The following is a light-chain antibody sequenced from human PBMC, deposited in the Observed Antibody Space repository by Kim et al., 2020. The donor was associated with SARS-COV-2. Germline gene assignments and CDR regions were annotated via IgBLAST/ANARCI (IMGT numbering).Light chain of an antibody. Sequence: ALGQTARITGGGNSIGSKNVPWYQKKPGQAPVLFIYRDSNRPSGIPERFSGSNAGNTATLTISRAQAGDEADYYCQVWDSSTYVFGTGTKVTVL. CDR2: RDS. CDR3: QVWDSSTYV. V-gene: IGLV3-9*01. J-gene: IGLJ1*01. CDR1: SIGSKN.